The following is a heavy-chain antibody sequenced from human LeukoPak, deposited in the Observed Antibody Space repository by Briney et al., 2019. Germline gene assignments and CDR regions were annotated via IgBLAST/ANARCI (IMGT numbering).Heavy chain of an antibody. J-gene: IGHJ6*03. V-gene: IGHV3-30*02. CDR1: GFTFSSYG. CDR2: VRYDGSSE. Sequence: GGSLRLSCAASGFTFSSYGMHWVRQAPGKGLEWVAFVRYDGSSEYYADSVKGRFTISRDNSKNTLYLQMNSLGAEDTAVYYCAKDPGPAAIPHYMDVWGKGTTVTVSS. D-gene: IGHD2-2*02. CDR3: AKDPGPAAIPHYMDV.